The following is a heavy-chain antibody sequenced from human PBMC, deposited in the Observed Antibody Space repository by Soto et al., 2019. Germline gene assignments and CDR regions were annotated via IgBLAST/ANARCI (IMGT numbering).Heavy chain of an antibody. J-gene: IGHJ6*02. CDR1: GYTFTSYY. CDR2: INPSGGST. V-gene: IGHV1-46*01. D-gene: IGHD1-26*01. Sequence: WASVKVSCKASGYTFTSYYMHWVRQAPGQGLEWMGIINPSGGSTSYAQKFQGRVTMTRDTSTSTVYMELSSLRSEDTAVYYCARAIEFSGGYYYYGMDVWGQGTTVTVSS. CDR3: ARAIEFSGGYYYYGMDV.